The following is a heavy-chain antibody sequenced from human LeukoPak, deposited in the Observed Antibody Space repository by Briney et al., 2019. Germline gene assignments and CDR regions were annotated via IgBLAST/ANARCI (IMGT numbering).Heavy chain of an antibody. Sequence: GGSLRLSCAASGFTFSSYAMSWVRQAPGKGLEWVSAISGSGGSTYYADSVKGRFTISRDNSKNTLYLQMNSLRAEDTAVYYCVKDTLPAAMKSWFNPWGQGTLVTVSS. D-gene: IGHD2-2*01. V-gene: IGHV3-23*01. CDR2: ISGSGGST. CDR3: VKDTLPAAMKSWFNP. J-gene: IGHJ5*02. CDR1: GFTFSSYA.